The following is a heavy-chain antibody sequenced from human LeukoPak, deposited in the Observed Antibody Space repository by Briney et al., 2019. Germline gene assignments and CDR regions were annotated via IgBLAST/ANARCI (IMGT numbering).Heavy chain of an antibody. D-gene: IGHD4-11*01. CDR1: GGSISSGNYY. CDR2: IYTSGST. Sequence: SETLSLTCTVSGGSISSGNYYWSWIRQPAGKGLEWIGRIYTSGSTNYNPSLKSRVTMSVDTSKNQFSLKLSSVTAADTAVYYCAREDLYSNYLEYWGQGTLVTVSS. V-gene: IGHV4-61*02. CDR3: AREDLYSNYLEY. J-gene: IGHJ4*02.